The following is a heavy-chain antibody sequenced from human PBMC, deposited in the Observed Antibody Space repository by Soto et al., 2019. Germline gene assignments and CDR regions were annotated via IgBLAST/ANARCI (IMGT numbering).Heavy chain of an antibody. V-gene: IGHV3-33*01. D-gene: IGHD3-3*01. Sequence: QVQLVESGGGVVQPGRSLRLSCAASGFTFSSYGMHWVRQAPGKGLEWVAVIWYDGSNKYYADSVKGRFTISRDNSKNTLYLQMNSLRAEDTAVYYCARVGYDFWSGLTPIRLDAFDIWGQGTMVTVSS. CDR3: ARVGYDFWSGLTPIRLDAFDI. CDR1: GFTFSSYG. J-gene: IGHJ3*02. CDR2: IWYDGSNK.